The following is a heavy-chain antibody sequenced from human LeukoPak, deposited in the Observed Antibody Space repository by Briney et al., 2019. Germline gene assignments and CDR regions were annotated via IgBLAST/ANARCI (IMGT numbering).Heavy chain of an antibody. V-gene: IGHV1-18*04. CDR2: ISAYNGNT. CDR1: GYTFTSYG. CDR3: ARIPPVVVPAAPNWFDP. D-gene: IGHD2-2*01. Sequence: ASVKVSCKASGYTFTSYGISWVRQAPGRGLEWMGWISAYNGNTNYAQKLQGRVTMTTDTSTSTAYMELRSLRSDDTAVYYCARIPPVVVPAAPNWFDPWGQGTLVTVSS. J-gene: IGHJ5*02.